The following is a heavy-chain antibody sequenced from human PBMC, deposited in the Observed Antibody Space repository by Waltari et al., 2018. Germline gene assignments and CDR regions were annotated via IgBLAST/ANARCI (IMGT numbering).Heavy chain of an antibody. CDR1: GYSISSGYY. J-gene: IGHJ2*01. CDR2: IYHSGST. CDR3: ARAMIVVVTRYWYFDL. V-gene: IGHV4-38-2*01. Sequence: QVQLQESGPGLVKPSETLSLTCAVSGYSISSGYYWGWIRQPPGKGLEWIGSIYHSGSTNYNPSLKSRVTISVDTSKNQFSLKLSSVTAADTAVYYCARAMIVVVTRYWYFDLWGRGTLVTVSS. D-gene: IGHD3-22*01.